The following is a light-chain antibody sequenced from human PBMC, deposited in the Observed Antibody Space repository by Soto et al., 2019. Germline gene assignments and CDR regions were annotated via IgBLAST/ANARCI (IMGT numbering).Light chain of an antibody. CDR3: QEYGSSSQT. Sequence: EIVLTQSPGTLSLSLGERATLSCRASQSVSSNYLGWYQQKPGQAPRLLIYAASGRATGIPDRFSGSGSGTDFTLTISRLEPEDFAVYYCQEYGSSSQTFGQGTKVDIK. CDR2: AAS. J-gene: IGKJ1*01. V-gene: IGKV3-20*01. CDR1: QSVSSNY.